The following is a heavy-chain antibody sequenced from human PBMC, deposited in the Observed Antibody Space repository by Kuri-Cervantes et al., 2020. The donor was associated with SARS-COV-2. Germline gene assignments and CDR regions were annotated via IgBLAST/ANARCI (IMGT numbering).Heavy chain of an antibody. Sequence: GESLKISCAASGFTFSSYAMSWVRQAPGKGLEWVSAISGGGGSTYYADSVKGRFTISRDNSKNTLYLQMNSLRAEDTAVYYCARSGVSAATGYYYYYMDVWGKGTTVTVSS. D-gene: IGHD1-14*01. V-gene: IGHV3-23*01. J-gene: IGHJ6*03. CDR3: ARSGVSAATGYYYYYMDV. CDR2: ISGGGGST. CDR1: GFTFSSYA.